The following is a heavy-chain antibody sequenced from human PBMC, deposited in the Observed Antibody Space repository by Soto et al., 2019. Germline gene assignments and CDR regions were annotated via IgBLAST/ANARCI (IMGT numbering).Heavy chain of an antibody. V-gene: IGHV1-18*01. J-gene: IGHJ6*02. CDR3: ARGLFYYDSSGPPYGMDV. CDR1: GYTFTSCG. Sequence: ASVKVSCKASGYTFTSCGISWVRQAPGQGLEWMGWISAYNGNTNYAQKLQGRVTMTTDTSTSTAYMELRSLRSDDTAVYYCARGLFYYDSSGPPYGMDVWGQGTTVTVSS. CDR2: ISAYNGNT. D-gene: IGHD3-22*01.